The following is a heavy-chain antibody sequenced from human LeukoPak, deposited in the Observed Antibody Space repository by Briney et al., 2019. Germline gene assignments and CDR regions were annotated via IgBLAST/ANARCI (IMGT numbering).Heavy chain of an antibody. CDR1: GYTFTSYD. CDR2: MNPNSGNT. Sequence: ASVKVSYKASGYTFTSYDINWVRQATGQGLEWMGWMNPNSGNTGYAQKFQGRVTITRNTSISTAYMELSSLRSEDTAVYYCARVSSGRFLEWFNLQNDAFDIWGQGTMVTVSS. J-gene: IGHJ3*02. V-gene: IGHV1-8*03. D-gene: IGHD3-3*01. CDR3: ARVSSGRFLEWFNLQNDAFDI.